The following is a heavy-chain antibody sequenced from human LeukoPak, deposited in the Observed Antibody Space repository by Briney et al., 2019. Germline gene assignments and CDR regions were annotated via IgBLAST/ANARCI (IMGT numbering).Heavy chain of an antibody. Sequence: GGSLRLSCVASGFTFSGYWMHWVRQPPGKGLVWVSRIKSDGSMTNYADSVKGRFTISRDNAKNTLYLQMNSLRAEDTAVYYCGNLDTPMGYWGQGTLVTVSS. D-gene: IGHD5-18*01. CDR3: GNLDTPMGY. CDR2: IKSDGSMT. CDR1: GFTFSGYW. J-gene: IGHJ4*02. V-gene: IGHV3-74*01.